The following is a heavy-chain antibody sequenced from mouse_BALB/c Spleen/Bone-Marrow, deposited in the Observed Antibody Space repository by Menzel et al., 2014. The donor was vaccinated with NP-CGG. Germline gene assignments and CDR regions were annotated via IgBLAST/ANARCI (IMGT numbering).Heavy chain of an antibody. V-gene: IGHV14-3*02. CDR2: IDPANGNT. CDR1: GFNIKDTY. J-gene: IGHJ4*01. D-gene: IGHD4-1*01. CDR3: ARWEYYAMDY. Sequence: VQLKQSGAELVKPGDSVKLSCTASGFNIKDTYMHWVKQRPEQGLEWIGRIDPANGNTKYDPKFQCKATITADTSSNTACLQLSSLTSEDTAVYYCARWEYYAMDYWGQGTSVTVSS.